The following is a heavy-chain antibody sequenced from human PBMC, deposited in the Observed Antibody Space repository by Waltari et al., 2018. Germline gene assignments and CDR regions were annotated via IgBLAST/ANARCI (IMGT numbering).Heavy chain of an antibody. CDR1: GGPLSRSSYY. J-gene: IGHJ5*02. Sequence: QLQLQESGPGLVKPSETLSLTCTVPGGPLSRSSYYWGWIRQPPGKGLEWIGSIYYGGTTYYNPSLKSRVTISVDTSKNQFSLKLSSVTAADTAVYYCARHRIQLYNWFDPWGQGTLVTVSS. CDR3: ARHRIQLYNWFDP. D-gene: IGHD5-18*01. V-gene: IGHV4-39*01. CDR2: IYYGGTT.